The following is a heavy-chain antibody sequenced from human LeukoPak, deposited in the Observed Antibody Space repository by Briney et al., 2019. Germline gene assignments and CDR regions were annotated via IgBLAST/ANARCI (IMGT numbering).Heavy chain of an antibody. V-gene: IGHV5-10-1*01. CDR2: IDPSDSYT. D-gene: IGHD6-19*01. J-gene: IGHJ5*02. CDR1: GYSFTSYW. Sequence: GESLRISCKGSGYSFTSYWISWVRQMPGEGLGWLGRIDPSDSYTNYRPSFQGHVTISADKSISTAYLQWSSLKASDTAMYYCARQSSGWALGRWFDPWGQGTLVTVSS. CDR3: ARQSSGWALGRWFDP.